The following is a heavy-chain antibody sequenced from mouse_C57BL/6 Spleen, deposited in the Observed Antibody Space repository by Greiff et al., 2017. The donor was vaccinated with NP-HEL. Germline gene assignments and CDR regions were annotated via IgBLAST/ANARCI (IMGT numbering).Heavy chain of an antibody. CDR2: INPGSGGT. CDR1: GYAFTNYL. D-gene: IGHD1-1*01. CDR3: ARPLYYYGPFAY. V-gene: IGHV1-54*01. J-gene: IGHJ3*01. Sequence: VQLQQSGAELVRPGTSVKVSCKASGYAFTNYLIEWVKQRPGQGLEWIGVINPGSGGTNYNEKFKGKATLTADKSSSTAYMQLSSLTSEDSAVYFCARPLYYYGPFAYWGQGTLVTVSA.